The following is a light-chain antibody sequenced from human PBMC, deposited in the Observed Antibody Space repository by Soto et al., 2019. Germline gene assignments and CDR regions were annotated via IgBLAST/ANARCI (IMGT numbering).Light chain of an antibody. J-gene: IGKJ5*01. CDR3: HQYDSFLLT. V-gene: IGKV1-5*03. CDR1: RSIINW. CDR2: KAS. Sequence: EIQLYQSPSTLTASEGDRVTITCRASRSIINWLAWYQQKSGKGPKLLIYKASNLETGVPSRFSGSGSGTGFTFTICSLQPEDFAPYYCHQYDSFLLTFGQGTRLAI.